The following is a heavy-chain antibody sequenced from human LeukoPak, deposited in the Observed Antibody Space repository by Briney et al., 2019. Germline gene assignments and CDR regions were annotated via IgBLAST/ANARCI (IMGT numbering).Heavy chain of an antibody. CDR1: GGSISSSSYY. CDR3: ARDRSPLGDYVWGSYVDY. CDR2: IYYSGST. Sequence: SETLSLTCTVSGGSISSSSYYWGWIRQPPGKGLEWIGSIYYSGSTYYNPSLKSRVTISVDTSKNQFSLKLSSVTAADTAVYYCARDRSPLGDYVWGSYVDYWGQGTLVTVSS. V-gene: IGHV4-39*07. D-gene: IGHD3-16*01. J-gene: IGHJ4*02.